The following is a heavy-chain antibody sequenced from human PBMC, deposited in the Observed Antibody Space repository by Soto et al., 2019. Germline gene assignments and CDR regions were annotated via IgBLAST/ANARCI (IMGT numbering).Heavy chain of an antibody. D-gene: IGHD4-17*01. CDR1: GFTFSSYA. J-gene: IGHJ4*02. V-gene: IGHV3-23*01. Sequence: PGGSLRLSCAASGFTFSSYAMSWVRQAPGKGLEWVSAISGSGGSTYYADSVKGRFTISRDNSKNTLYLQMNSLRAEDTAVYYCASFGSGYGDYERTTAPPDYWGQGTLVTAPQ. CDR3: ASFGSGYGDYERTTAPPDY. CDR2: ISGSGGST.